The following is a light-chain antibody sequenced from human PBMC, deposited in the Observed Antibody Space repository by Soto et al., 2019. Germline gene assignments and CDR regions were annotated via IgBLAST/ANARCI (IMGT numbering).Light chain of an antibody. CDR1: QSVGSNS. V-gene: IGKV3-20*01. CDR3: QQYGSSPPLT. CDR2: GAS. J-gene: IGKJ4*01. Sequence: ECVLTQSPGTLSLSPGERATLSCRASQSVGSNSLAWYQQKPGQAPRILIYGASTRAAGIPDRFSGSGSGTDFTLTISRLEPEDFAVYYCQQYGSSPPLTFGGGTKVEIK.